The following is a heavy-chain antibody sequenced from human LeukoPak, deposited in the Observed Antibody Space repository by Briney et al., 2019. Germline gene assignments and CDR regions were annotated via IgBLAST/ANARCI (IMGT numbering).Heavy chain of an antibody. J-gene: IGHJ4*02. CDR1: GGSISNYY. CDR3: ARDGGYGSGSAL. D-gene: IGHD3-10*01. Sequence: SETLSLTCTVSGGSISNYYWTWIRQPPGKGLEWIGSIYYDGNTNCNPSLKSRVTISLDTPKNQFSLRLTSVTAADTAVYYCARDGGYGSGSALWGQGTLITVSS. V-gene: IGHV4-59*01. CDR2: IYYDGNT.